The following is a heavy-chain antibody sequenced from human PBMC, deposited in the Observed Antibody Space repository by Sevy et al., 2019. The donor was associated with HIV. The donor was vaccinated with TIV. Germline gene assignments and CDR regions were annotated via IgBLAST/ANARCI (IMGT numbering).Heavy chain of an antibody. J-gene: IGHJ6*02. CDR2: ISYDGSNK. Sequence: GGSLRLSCAASGFTFSSYGMHWVRQAPGKGLEWVAVISYDGSNKYYADSVKGRFTISRDNSKNTLYLQMNSLRAEDTAVYYCAKEAYCSSTSGMDVWGQGTTVTVSS. CDR3: AKEAYCSSTSGMDV. CDR1: GFTFSSYG. D-gene: IGHD2-2*01. V-gene: IGHV3-30*18.